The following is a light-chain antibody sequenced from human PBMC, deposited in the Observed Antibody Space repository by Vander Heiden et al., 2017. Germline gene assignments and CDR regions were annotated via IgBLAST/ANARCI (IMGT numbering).Light chain of an antibody. CDR3: LQDDNTPRT. Sequence: IELTQSPHSLALSLGERATINCKSSQSVLKNSNNKNYLSWYQVKPGQPPKLLIYWASTRESGVPDRFSGSESGTDFSLTISSLQAEDVAVYYCLQDDNTPRTFGQGTKLEI. J-gene: IGKJ1*01. CDR1: QSVLKNSNNKNY. CDR2: WAS. V-gene: IGKV4-1*01.